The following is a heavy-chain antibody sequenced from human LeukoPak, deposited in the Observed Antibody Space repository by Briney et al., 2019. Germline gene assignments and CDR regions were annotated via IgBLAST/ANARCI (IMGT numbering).Heavy chain of an antibody. V-gene: IGHV4-39*01. J-gene: IGHJ4*02. CDR1: GGSISSSSYY. CDR2: IYYSGST. D-gene: IGHD1-7*01. CDR3: ARHEEDNWNYGAFDC. Sequence: SETLSLTCTVSGGSISSSSYYWGWIRQPPGKGLEWIGSIYYSGSTYYNPSLKSRVTISVDTSKNQFSLKLSSVTAADTAVYYCARHEEDNWNYGAFDCWGQGTLVTVSS.